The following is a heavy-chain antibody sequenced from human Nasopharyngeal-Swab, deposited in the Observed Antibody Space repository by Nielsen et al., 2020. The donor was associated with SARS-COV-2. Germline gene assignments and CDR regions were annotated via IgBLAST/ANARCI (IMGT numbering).Heavy chain of an antibody. D-gene: IGHD3-3*01. V-gene: IGHV1-24*01. J-gene: IGHJ3*02. CDR2: VVPVDGEP. CDR1: GYTLTVFP. Sequence: ASLKVSCKASGYTLTVFPIHWVRQAPGKGLEWMGTVVPVDGEPIYAQNFQGRVTMTEDTSTYTAYLELSSLRSEDTAVYYCASEGSGVFGVVIYAFDIWGPGTLVTVSS. CDR3: ASEGSGVFGVVIYAFDI.